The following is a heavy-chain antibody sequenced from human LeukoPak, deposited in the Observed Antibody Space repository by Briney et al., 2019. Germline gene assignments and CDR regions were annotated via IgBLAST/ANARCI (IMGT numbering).Heavy chain of an antibody. J-gene: IGHJ4*02. CDR3: ARVDYGGNFVWN. CDR2: IYTSGST. D-gene: IGHD4-23*01. CDR1: GGSISSYY. Sequence: SETLSLTCTVSGGSISSYYWSWIRQPAGKGLEWIGRIYTSGSTYYNPSLKSRVTISVDTSKNQFSLKLSSVTAADTAVYYCARVDYGGNFVWNWGQGTLVTVSS. V-gene: IGHV4-4*07.